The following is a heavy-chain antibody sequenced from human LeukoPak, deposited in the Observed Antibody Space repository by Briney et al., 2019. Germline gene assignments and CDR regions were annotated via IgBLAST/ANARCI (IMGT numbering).Heavy chain of an antibody. CDR1: GYPFIDYY. J-gene: IGHJ4*02. CDR2: INPNTGDT. CDR3: ARGFDYDYVWGSYHLDY. Sequence: ASVKVSCKASGYPFIDYYLHWVRQAPGQGLEWMGCINPNTGDTNSAQNFQGRVIMTRDTSITTAYMELSSLRSEDTAVYYCARGFDYDYVWGSYHLDYWGQGTLVTVSS. D-gene: IGHD3-16*01. V-gene: IGHV1-2*02.